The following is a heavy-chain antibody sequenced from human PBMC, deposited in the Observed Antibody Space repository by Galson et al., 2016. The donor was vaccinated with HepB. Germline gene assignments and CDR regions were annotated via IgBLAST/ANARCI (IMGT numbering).Heavy chain of an antibody. CDR3: VKAADHKLVLFDCFGP. D-gene: IGHD3-16*02. CDR2: VSGSGGTK. V-gene: IGHV3-23*01. J-gene: IGHJ5*02. CDR1: GFTFSNSA. Sequence: SLRLSCAGSGFTFSNSAMSWVRQAPGKGLEWVSTVSGSGGTKYYADSVKGRVTISRDNAKNTLFLQMNSLRAEDTAIYYCVKAADHKLVLFDCFGPCGRGTLVTVSS.